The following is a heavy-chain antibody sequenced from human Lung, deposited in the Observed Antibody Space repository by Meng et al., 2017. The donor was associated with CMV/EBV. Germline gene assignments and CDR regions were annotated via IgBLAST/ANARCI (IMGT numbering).Heavy chain of an antibody. V-gene: IGHV3-30*04. CDR1: GIPCNAWT. Sequence: SGIPCNAWTIHLGRQAPGGVLEFVSNISNDGSNIYDPESVKGRFTISRDNSKNTIYQQMNSLRADETTIYYYVRGAGVGGYYEDFFDYWGQGILVTVSS. D-gene: IGHD2/OR15-2a*01. CDR3: VRGAGVGGYYEDFFDY. J-gene: IGHJ4*02. CDR2: ISNDGSNI.